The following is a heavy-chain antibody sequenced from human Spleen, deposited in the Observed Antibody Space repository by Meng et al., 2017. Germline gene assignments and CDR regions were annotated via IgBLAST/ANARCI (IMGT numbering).Heavy chain of an antibody. CDR1: GGSFSGYY. CDR2: INHSGST. Sequence: GAGLLKPSEPLSLTCAVYGGSFSGYYWSWIRQPPGKGLEWIGEINHSGSTNYNPSLKSRVTISVDTSKNQFSLKLSSVTAADTAVYYCARRTYYDFWSGYYKTFDPWGQGTLVTVSS. V-gene: IGHV4-34*01. D-gene: IGHD3-3*01. J-gene: IGHJ5*02. CDR3: ARRTYYDFWSGYYKTFDP.